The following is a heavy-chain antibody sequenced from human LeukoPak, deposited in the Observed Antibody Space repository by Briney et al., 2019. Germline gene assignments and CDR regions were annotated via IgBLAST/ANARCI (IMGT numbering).Heavy chain of an antibody. Sequence: KSSETLSLTCTVSGGSISSYYWSWIRQPAGKGLEWIGRIYTSGSTNYNPSLKSRVTMSVDTSKNQFSLKLSSVTAADTAVYYCARDRTGGAVADXXDYXXXGXXVTVS. J-gene: IGHJ4*02. V-gene: IGHV4-4*07. CDR1: GGSISSYY. D-gene: IGHD6-19*01. CDR2: IYTSGST. CDR3: ARDRTGGAVADXXDY.